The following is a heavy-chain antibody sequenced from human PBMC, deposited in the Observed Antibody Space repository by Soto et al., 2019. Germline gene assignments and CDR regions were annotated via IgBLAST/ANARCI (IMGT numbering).Heavy chain of an antibody. D-gene: IGHD3-3*02. CDR1: RFTFSGYS. J-gene: IGHJ4*02. V-gene: IGHV3-23*01. Sequence: EVQLLESGGGLVQPGGSLRLSCAASRFTFSGYSMSWVRQAPGKGLEWVSGISGSGGSTYYADSVKGRFTISRDNSESTIFLQMNSLRAEDTALYYCATSYGDTWKHYYFDYWGQGSLVTVSS. CDR3: ATSYGDTWKHYYFDY. CDR2: ISGSGGST.